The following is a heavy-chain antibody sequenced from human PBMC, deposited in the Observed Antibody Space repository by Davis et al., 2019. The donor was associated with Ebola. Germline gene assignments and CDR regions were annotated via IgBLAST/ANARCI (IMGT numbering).Heavy chain of an antibody. CDR1: GFTFSSYA. CDR2: INSDGSST. V-gene: IGHV3-74*01. Sequence: HTGGSLRLSCAASGFTFSSYAMSWVRQAPGKGLVWVSRINSDGSSTSYADSVKGRFTISRDNAKNTLYLQMNSLRAEDTAVYYCAREDTAMANDAFDIWGQGTMVTVSS. CDR3: AREDTAMANDAFDI. D-gene: IGHD5-18*01. J-gene: IGHJ3*02.